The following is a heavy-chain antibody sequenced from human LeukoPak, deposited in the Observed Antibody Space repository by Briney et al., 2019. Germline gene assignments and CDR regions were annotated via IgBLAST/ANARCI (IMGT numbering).Heavy chain of an antibody. J-gene: IGHJ3*01. CDR2: IYHSGST. Sequence: SETLSLTCTVSGGSISSGSYSWSWIRQPPGKGLEWIGYIYHSGSTYYNPSLKSRVTISVDRSKNQFSLKLSSVTAADTAVYYCARHMSVSYDAFDLWGRGTTVTVSS. CDR1: GGSISSGSYS. CDR3: ARHMSVSYDAFDL. V-gene: IGHV4-30-2*01. D-gene: IGHD3-10*01.